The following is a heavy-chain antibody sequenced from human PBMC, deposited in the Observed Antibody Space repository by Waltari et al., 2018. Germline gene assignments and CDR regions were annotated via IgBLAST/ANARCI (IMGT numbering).Heavy chain of an antibody. CDR3: ARLIRPTMGGYFYYVDI. V-gene: IGHV4-59*08. J-gene: IGHJ6*03. CDR2: FYSNGPS. Sequence: QVQLQESGPGLVKPSETLSLTCTVSGTSISGDSWGWVRQPPGKGLQFVGYFYSNGPSNYNPSLKSRVTMSVDTSRRQFSLSVASVTAADTAVYYCARLIRPTMGGYFYYVDIWGRGTTVTISS. CDR1: GTSISGDS. D-gene: IGHD3-16*01.